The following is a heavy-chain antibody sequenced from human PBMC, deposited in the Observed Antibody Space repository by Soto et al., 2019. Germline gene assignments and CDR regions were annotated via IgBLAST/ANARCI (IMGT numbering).Heavy chain of an antibody. V-gene: IGHV3-23*01. D-gene: IGHD2-21*02. CDR2: ISGSGGST. J-gene: IGHJ4*02. CDR3: GGSGGDHYFDY. CDR1: GFTFSSYA. Sequence: PGGSLRLSCAASGFTFSSYAMSWVRQAPGKGLEWVSAISGSGGSTYYADSVKGRFTISRDNSKNTLYLQMNSLRAEDTAVYYWGGSGGDHYFDYWGQGTLVTVSS.